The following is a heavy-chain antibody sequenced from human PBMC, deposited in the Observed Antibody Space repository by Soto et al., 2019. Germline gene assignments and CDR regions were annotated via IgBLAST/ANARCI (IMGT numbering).Heavy chain of an antibody. CDR3: AKTDEYNSQSSGWANRFDH. D-gene: IGHD6-19*01. V-gene: IGHV3-23*01. J-gene: IGHJ4*02. CDR2: ITSANYP. CDR1: GFTFSNYA. Sequence: EVQLLESGGGFIQPGGSLRLFCAASGFTFSNYAMTWVRQAPGKGLEWVSTITSANYPFYGVTVKGRFTISRDNSKNTLYLQMNSPRAADTAVYYCAKTDEYNSQSSGWANRFDHWGQGTLVTVSS.